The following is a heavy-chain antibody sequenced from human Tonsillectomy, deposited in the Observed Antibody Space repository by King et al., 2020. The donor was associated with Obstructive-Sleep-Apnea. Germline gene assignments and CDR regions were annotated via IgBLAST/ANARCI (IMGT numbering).Heavy chain of an antibody. J-gene: IGHJ3*02. V-gene: IGHV3-23*04. D-gene: IGHD4-23*01. CDR1: GFTFSSYA. Sequence: VQLVESGGGLVQPGGSLRLSCAASGFTFSSYAMSWVRQAPGKGLEWVSAISGSGGSTYYADSVKGRFTISRDNSKNTLYLQMNSLRAEDTAVYYCSKDRVTTVVTPAADAFDIWGQGTMVTVSS. CDR2: ISGSGGST. CDR3: SKDRVTTVVTPAADAFDI.